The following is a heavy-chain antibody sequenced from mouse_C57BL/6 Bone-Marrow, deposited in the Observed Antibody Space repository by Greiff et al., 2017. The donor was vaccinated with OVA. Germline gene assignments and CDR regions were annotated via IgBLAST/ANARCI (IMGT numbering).Heavy chain of an antibody. V-gene: IGHV1-69*01. CDR2: IDPSDSYT. Sequence: QVQLQQPGAELVMPGASVKLSCKASGYTFTSYWMHWVKQRPGQGLEWIGEIDPSDSYTNYNQKFKGKSTLTVDKSSSTAYMQLSSLTSEDSAVYYCARWVIYYYGGGYFDVWGTGTTVTVSS. CDR1: GYTFTSYW. CDR3: ARWVIYYYGGGYFDV. J-gene: IGHJ1*03. D-gene: IGHD1-1*01.